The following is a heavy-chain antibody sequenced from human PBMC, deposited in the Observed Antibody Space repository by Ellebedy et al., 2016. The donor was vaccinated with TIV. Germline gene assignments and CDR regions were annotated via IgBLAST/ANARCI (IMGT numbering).Heavy chain of an antibody. V-gene: IGHV3-7*03. CDR3: SVGTGWNFDL. CDR2: INQDGTVP. J-gene: IGHJ2*01. CDR1: GFTFSNAW. Sequence: PGGSLRLSCVASGFTFSNAWMSWVRQAPGKGLEWLANINQDGTVPDYLDSLKGRFSISRDNAKNLLFLQMHSLRDDDTAMYYFSVGTGWNFDLWGRGTLVTVSS.